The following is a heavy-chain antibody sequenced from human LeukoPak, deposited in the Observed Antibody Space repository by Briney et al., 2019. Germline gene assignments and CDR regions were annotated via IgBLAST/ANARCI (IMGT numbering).Heavy chain of an antibody. D-gene: IGHD2-2*01. V-gene: IGHV1-69*13. J-gene: IGHJ5*02. CDR1: GGTFSSYA. CDR2: IIPIFGTA. CDR3: AVDHQRDIVVVPAARGNWFDP. Sequence: SVKVSCKASGGTFSSYAISWVRQAPGQGLEWMGGIIPIFGTANYAQKFQGRVTITADESTSTAYMELSSLRSEDTAVYYCAVDHQRDIVVVPAARGNWFDPWGQGTLVTVSS.